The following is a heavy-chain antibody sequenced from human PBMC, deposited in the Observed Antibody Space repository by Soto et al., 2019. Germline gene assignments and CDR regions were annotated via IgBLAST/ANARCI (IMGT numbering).Heavy chain of an antibody. V-gene: IGHV3-23*01. CDR3: ANYPAYCCGDCYPSSAYYVAD. Sequence: PGGSLRLSCAASGFTFSSYAMSWVRQAPGKGLEWVSAISGSGGSTYYADSVKGRFTISRDNSKNTLYLQMNSLRAEDTAVYYCANYPAYCCGDCYPSSAYYVADWGQGPLVTVSS. CDR1: GFTFSSYA. CDR2: ISGSGGST. J-gene: IGHJ4*02. D-gene: IGHD2-21*02.